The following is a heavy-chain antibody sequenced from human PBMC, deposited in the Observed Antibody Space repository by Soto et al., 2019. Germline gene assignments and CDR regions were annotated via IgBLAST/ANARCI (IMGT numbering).Heavy chain of an antibody. D-gene: IGHD6-19*01. V-gene: IGHV4-59*01. J-gene: IGHJ4*02. CDR2: IYYSGST. CDR3: ARSRPPYSSGWYYFDY. Sequence: SETRSLTCTVSGGSISSYYWSWIRQPPGKGLEWIGYIYYSGSTNYNPSLKSRVTISVDTSKNQFSLKLSSVTAADTAVYYCARSRPPYSSGWYYFDYWGQGTLVTVSS. CDR1: GGSISSYY.